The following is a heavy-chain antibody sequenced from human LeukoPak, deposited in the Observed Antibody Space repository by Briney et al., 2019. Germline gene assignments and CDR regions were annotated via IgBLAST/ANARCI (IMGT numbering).Heavy chain of an antibody. V-gene: IGHV3-23*01. CDR1: GFTFSSYA. D-gene: IGHD1-1*01. CDR3: ARSFEVEPRRYYYYGMDV. Sequence: PGGSPRLSCAASGFTFSSYAMSWVRQAPGKGLEWVSIISGSGGRTYYADSVKGRFTISRDNAKNSLYLQMNSLRAEDTAVYYCARSFEVEPRRYYYYGMDVWGQGTTVTVSS. CDR2: ISGSGGRT. J-gene: IGHJ6*02.